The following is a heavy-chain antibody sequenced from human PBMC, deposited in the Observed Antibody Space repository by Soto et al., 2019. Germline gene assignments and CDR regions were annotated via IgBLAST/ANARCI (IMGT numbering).Heavy chain of an antibody. Sequence: EVQLVESGGGLVQPGGSLRLSCAASGFTFSSYSMNWVRQAPGKGLGWVSYISSSSSTIYYADSVKGRFTISRDNAKNSLYLQINSLRDEDTAVYYCARAFRIAVAGSIYYYYGMDVWGQGTTVTVSS. CDR3: ARAFRIAVAGSIYYYYGMDV. V-gene: IGHV3-48*02. D-gene: IGHD6-19*01. CDR1: GFTFSSYS. J-gene: IGHJ6*02. CDR2: ISSSSSTI.